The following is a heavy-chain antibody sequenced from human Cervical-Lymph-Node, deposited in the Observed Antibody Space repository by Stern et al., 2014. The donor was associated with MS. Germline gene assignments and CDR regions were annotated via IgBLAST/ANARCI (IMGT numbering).Heavy chain of an antibody. J-gene: IGHJ6*02. V-gene: IGHV1-58*02. CDR2: IVVGSGNT. D-gene: IGHD2-15*01. Sequence: QLVQSGPEVKRPGTSVKVSCKASGFTFSEAAMQWVRQARGQCTEWIGWIVVGSGNTNYAQRFQGRVTITTDMATSTVYMELRSLSSEDTAIYYCVRGGSADYTQYGMDVWGQGTTVAVAS. CDR3: VRGGSADYTQYGMDV. CDR1: GFTFSEAA.